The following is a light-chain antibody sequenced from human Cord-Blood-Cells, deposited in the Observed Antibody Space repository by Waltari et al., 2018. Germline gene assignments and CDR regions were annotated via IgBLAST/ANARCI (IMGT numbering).Light chain of an antibody. CDR1: QDISNY. V-gene: IGKV1-33*01. Sequence: DIQMTQSLSSLSASVVDRVTITCQASQDISNYLNWYQQKPGKAPKLLIYDASNLETGVPSRFSGSGSGTDFTFTISSLQPEDIATYYCQQYDNLPPGTFGQGTKLEIK. CDR2: DAS. CDR3: QQYDNLPPGT. J-gene: IGKJ2*01.